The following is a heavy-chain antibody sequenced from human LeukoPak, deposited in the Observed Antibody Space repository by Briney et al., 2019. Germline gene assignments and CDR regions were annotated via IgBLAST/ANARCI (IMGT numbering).Heavy chain of an antibody. Sequence: QPGGSLRLSCAASGFTFSSYGMHWVRQAPGKGLEWVAVIWYDGSNKYYADSVKGRFTISRDISKNTLYLQVNSLRAEDTAVYYCAKKGDSSGYYFDYWGQGTLVTVSS. D-gene: IGHD3-22*01. J-gene: IGHJ4*02. CDR2: IWYDGSNK. CDR3: AKKGDSSGYYFDY. V-gene: IGHV3-33*06. CDR1: GFTFSSYG.